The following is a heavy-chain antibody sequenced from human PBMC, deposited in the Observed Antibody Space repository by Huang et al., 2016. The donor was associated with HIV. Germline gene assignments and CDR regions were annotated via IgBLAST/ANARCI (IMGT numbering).Heavy chain of an antibody. V-gene: IGHV4-34*02. CDR2: VNHRRLS. Sequence: QVQLQQWGAGLLKPSGVLSLKCAVYGGSLSDYYWTWIRHAPGKGLEWIGEVNHRRLSTYHPSLRSRVTLLVDMSKNQFSLTLTSLTVADTAVYYCARPRMTATSSDSTWSFFDSWGQGTLVIVSS. D-gene: IGHD2-21*02. CDR1: GGSLSDYY. CDR3: ARPRMTATSSDSTWSFFDS. J-gene: IGHJ4*02.